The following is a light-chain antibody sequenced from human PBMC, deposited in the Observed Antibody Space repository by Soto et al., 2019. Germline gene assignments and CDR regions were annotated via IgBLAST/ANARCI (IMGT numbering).Light chain of an antibody. V-gene: IGKV3-20*01. CDR3: QQYDNWPQT. Sequence: EIVLTQSAASLCLSPGERATLXCRASQSVRSRDPAWYQHKPGQAPRLLLSGASSRAPGTPHRFRGSGSGTAFTLPISSRQSVDFAVYYGQQYDNWPQTFGQGTKVDIK. CDR1: QSVRSRD. CDR2: GAS. J-gene: IGKJ1*01.